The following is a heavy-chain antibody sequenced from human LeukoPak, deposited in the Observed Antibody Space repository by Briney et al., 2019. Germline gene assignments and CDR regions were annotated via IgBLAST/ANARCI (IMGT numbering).Heavy chain of an antibody. J-gene: IGHJ4*02. CDR2: IGGDGSTT. CDR3: VGTDYFDF. CDR1: GFTFSSYS. V-gene: IGHV3-74*01. Sequence: GGSLRLSCAASGFTFSSYSMNWVRQAPGKGLAWVSRIGGDGSTTNYADSVKGRFTISRDNAKNTLYLQMNSLRAEDTAIYYCVGTDYFDFWGQGTLVTVSS. D-gene: IGHD7-27*01.